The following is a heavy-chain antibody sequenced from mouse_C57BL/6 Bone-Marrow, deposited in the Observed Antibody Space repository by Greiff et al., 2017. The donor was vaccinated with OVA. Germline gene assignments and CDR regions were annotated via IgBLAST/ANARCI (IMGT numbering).Heavy chain of an antibody. D-gene: IGHD2-2*01. V-gene: IGHV1-82*01. CDR1: GYAFSSSW. J-gene: IGHJ1*03. Sequence: VQLQQSGPELVKPGASVKISCKASGYAFSSSWMNWVKQRPGKGLEWIGRIYPGDGDTNYNGKVKGKATLTADKSSSTAYMQLSSLTSEDSAVYFCAREDVYDWYFDVWGRGTGVTVSS. CDR3: AREDVYDWYFDV. CDR2: IYPGDGDT.